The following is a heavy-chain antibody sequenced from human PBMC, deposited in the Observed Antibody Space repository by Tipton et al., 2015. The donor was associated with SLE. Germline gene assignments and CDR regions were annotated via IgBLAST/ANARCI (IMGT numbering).Heavy chain of an antibody. D-gene: IGHD5-18*01. V-gene: IGHV3-48*04. Sequence: SLRLSCAASGFTFSSYSMNWVRQAPGKGLEWVSYISSSSGTISYADSVKGRFTISRDNARNSLYLQMNNLRAEDTAVYYCARSRNSYGIDYWGQGTVVTVSS. CDR3: ARSRNSYGIDY. CDR2: ISSSSGTI. J-gene: IGHJ4*02. CDR1: GFTFSSYS.